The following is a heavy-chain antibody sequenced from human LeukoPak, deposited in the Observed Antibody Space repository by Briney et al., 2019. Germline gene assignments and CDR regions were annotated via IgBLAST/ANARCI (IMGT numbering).Heavy chain of an antibody. Sequence: GASVKVSCKASGYTFTGYYMHWVRQAPGQGLEWMGRINPNSGGTNYAQKLQGRVTMTTDTSTSTAYMKLMSLKSDDTAVYYCARDPYPYYDDNGGYYRGAFDIWVQGTMVTVSS. V-gene: IGHV1-2*06. CDR3: ARDPYPYYDDNGGYYRGAFDI. J-gene: IGHJ3*02. CDR2: INPNSGGT. CDR1: GYTFTGYY. D-gene: IGHD3-22*01.